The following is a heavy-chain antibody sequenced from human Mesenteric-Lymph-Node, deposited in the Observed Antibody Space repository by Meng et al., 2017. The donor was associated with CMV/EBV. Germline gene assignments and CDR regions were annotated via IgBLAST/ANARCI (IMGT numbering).Heavy chain of an antibody. V-gene: IGHV3-48*03. J-gene: IGHJ4*02. CDR2: ISSSGSTI. D-gene: IGHD1-7*01. CDR1: GFTFSGYD. CDR3: ASARGITGTSDY. Sequence: GGSLRLSCAASGFTFSGYDMNWVRQVPGKGLEWVSYISSSGSTIYYADSVKGRFTISRDSAKNSLYLQMNSLRAEDTAVYYCASARGITGTSDYWGQGALVTVSS.